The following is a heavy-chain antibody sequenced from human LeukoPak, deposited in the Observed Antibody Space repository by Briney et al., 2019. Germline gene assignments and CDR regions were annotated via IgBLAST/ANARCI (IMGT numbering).Heavy chain of an antibody. CDR1: GFTFSSYA. CDR3: AKSAYDYVWGSYRYLYYFDY. Sequence: GGSLRLSCAASGFTFSSYAMSWVRQAPGKGLEWVSAISGSGGSTYYADSVKGRFTISRDNSKNTPYLQMNSLRAEDTAVYYCAKSAYDYVWGSYRYLYYFDYWGQGTLVTVSS. CDR2: ISGSGGST. J-gene: IGHJ4*02. D-gene: IGHD3-16*02. V-gene: IGHV3-23*01.